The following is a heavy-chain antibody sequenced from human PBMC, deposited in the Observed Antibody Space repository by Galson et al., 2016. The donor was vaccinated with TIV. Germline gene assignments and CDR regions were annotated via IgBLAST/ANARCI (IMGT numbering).Heavy chain of an antibody. Sequence: QSGAEVKKPGESLKISCKASGYSFATVWVGWVRQMPGQGLEWMGVIYPADSETRYSPSFQGQVTISADKSISTAYLQWSSLKASDTAIYYGARHHDIWSGPGYCYMDVWGKGTTVSVSS. V-gene: IGHV5-51*01. D-gene: IGHD3-3*01. CDR2: IYPADSET. J-gene: IGHJ6*03. CDR3: ARHHDIWSGPGYCYMDV. CDR1: GYSFATVW.